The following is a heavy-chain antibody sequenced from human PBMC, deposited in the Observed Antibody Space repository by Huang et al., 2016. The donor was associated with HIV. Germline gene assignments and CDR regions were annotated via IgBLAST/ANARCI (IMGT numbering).Heavy chain of an antibody. CDR1: GFIFTKFW. D-gene: IGHD3-22*01. J-gene: IGHJ4*02. CDR3: GRDRTNFYDSSGYLGDIDY. V-gene: IGHV3-7*01. Sequence: EVQVMESGGGSVQPGGSLRLSCAASGFIFTKFWMTWVRQVPGKGMEWVASIKREGNEKDYVDSVKGRFTISRDNTRNSVHVQMNSLRGEDTAVYYCGRDRTNFYDSSGYLGDIDYWGLGTLVTVSS. CDR2: IKREGNEK.